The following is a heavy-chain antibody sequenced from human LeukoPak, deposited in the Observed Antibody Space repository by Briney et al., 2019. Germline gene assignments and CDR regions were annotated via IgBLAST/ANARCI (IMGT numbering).Heavy chain of an antibody. Sequence: PRGSLRLSCAASGFTSAAYTMHWVPHGPGKGLECVSLNRRDGTKTNYADSVKSRFTISRDNSKNTLFLQMNGLRTYDTAFYYCARGTYSGYDLSWGQGTLFTVSS. CDR1: GFTSAAYT. CDR2: NRRDGTKT. J-gene: IGHJ4*02. V-gene: IGHV3-43*01. CDR3: ARGTYSGYDLS. D-gene: IGHD5-12*01.